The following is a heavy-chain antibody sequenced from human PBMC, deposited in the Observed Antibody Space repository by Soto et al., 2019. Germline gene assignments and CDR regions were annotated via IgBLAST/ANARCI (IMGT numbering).Heavy chain of an antibody. J-gene: IGHJ2*01. V-gene: IGHV4-4*07. CDR3: ARGMRRYFDL. CDR2: ISASGRS. CDR1: GDFISNFY. Sequence: PSETLSLTCTVSGDFISNFYWSWIRQPAGKGLESLGRISASGRSNYNPSLQSRVAMSLDTSKNQFSLRLTSLTAADTAVYFCARGMRRYFDLWGRGTLVTVSS.